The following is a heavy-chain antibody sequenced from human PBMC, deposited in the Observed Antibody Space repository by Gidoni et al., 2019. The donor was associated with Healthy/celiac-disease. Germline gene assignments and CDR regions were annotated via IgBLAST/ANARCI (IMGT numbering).Heavy chain of an antibody. J-gene: IGHJ4*02. CDR2: ISWNSGSI. D-gene: IGHD5-12*01. Sequence: EVQLVESGGGLVQPGRSLRLSCAASGFTFDDYAMDWVRQAPGKGLEWVSGISWNSGSIGYADAVKGRFTISRDNAKNSLYLQMNSLRAEDTALYYCAKAPGLGMATMTHWGQGTLVTVSS. V-gene: IGHV3-9*01. CDR3: AKAPGLGMATMTH. CDR1: GFTFDDYA.